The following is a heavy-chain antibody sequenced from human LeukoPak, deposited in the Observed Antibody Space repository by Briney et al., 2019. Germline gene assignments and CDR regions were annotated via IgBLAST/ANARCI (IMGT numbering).Heavy chain of an antibody. Sequence: GGSLRLSCAASGFTFTNNFMSWVRQVPGKGLEWVANIKQDGSETTYADSVRGRFTISRDNAKNSLYLQMNSLRAEDTAVYYCARGGEKSGFDYWGQGTLVTVSS. V-gene: IGHV3-7*04. CDR2: IKQDGSET. D-gene: IGHD3-16*01. J-gene: IGHJ4*02. CDR3: ARGGEKSGFDY. CDR1: GFTFTNNF.